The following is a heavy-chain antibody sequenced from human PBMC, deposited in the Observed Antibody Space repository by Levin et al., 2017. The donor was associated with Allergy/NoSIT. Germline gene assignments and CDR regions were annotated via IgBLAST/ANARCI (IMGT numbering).Heavy chain of an antibody. V-gene: IGHV3-30*18. CDR3: AKEVYYYDSSGYSRPLDY. Sequence: PGGSLRLSCAASGFTFSSYGMHWVRQAPGKGLEWVAVISYDGSNKYYADSVKGRFTISRDNSKNTLYLQMNSLRAEDTAVYYCAKEVYYYDSSGYSRPLDYWGQGTLVTVSS. D-gene: IGHD3-22*01. J-gene: IGHJ4*02. CDR2: ISYDGSNK. CDR1: GFTFSSYG.